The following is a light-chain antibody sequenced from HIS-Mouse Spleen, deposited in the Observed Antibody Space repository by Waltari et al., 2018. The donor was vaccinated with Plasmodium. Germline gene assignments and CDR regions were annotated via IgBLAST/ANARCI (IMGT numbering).Light chain of an antibody. CDR3: CSYAGSSTVV. V-gene: IGLV2-23*01. Sequence: QSALTQPASVSGSPGQSITLSCTGTSSDVGSYNLFSWYQQHPGKPPKLMIYEGSKRPSGVSNRFAGSKSGNTASLTISGLQAEDEADYYCCSYAGSSTVVFGGGTKLTVL. J-gene: IGLJ2*01. CDR2: EGS. CDR1: SSDVGSYNL.